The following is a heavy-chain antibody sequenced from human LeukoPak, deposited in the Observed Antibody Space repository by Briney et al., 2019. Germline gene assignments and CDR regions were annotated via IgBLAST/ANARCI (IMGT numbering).Heavy chain of an antibody. CDR2: IYPGDSHT. V-gene: IGHV5-51*01. CDR1: GFSFTSSW. CDR3: ARRLIAAGWDYFDY. J-gene: IGHJ4*02. Sequence: GESLKISCKGSGFSFTSSWIGWVRQMPGKGLEWMGIIYPGDSHTRYSPSFQGQVTISADMSITTAYLQWSSLKASDTAMYYRARRLIAAGWDYFDYWGQGTLVTVSS. D-gene: IGHD6-13*01.